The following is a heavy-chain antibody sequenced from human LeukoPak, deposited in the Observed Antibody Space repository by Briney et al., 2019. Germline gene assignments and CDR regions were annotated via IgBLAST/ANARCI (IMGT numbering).Heavy chain of an antibody. CDR2: INPNSGGT. J-gene: IGHJ5*02. D-gene: IGHD1-26*01. Sequence: EASVKVSCKASGYTFTGYYMHWVRQAPGQGLEWMGWINPNSGGTNYAQKFRGRVTMTRDTSISTAYMELSRLGSDDTAVYYCARDPGIVGDLDPWGQGTLVTVSS. V-gene: IGHV1-2*02. CDR1: GYTFTGYY. CDR3: ARDPGIVGDLDP.